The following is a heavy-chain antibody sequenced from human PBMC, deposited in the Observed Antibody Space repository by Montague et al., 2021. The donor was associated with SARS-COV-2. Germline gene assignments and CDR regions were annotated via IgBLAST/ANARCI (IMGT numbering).Heavy chain of an antibody. V-gene: IGHV4-34*01. J-gene: IGHJ5*02. Sequence: SETLSLTCAVYGGSLSGYYWSWIRQTPGKGLEWIGEINHGGNTNYNPSLKSRLTISVDTSKKQFSLNLSSVTTADTAVYYCARGADYDFWSGYLRYKWFDPWGLGTPVTVSS. CDR2: INHGGNT. CDR1: GGSLSGYY. CDR3: ARGADYDFWSGYLRYKWFDP. D-gene: IGHD3-3*01.